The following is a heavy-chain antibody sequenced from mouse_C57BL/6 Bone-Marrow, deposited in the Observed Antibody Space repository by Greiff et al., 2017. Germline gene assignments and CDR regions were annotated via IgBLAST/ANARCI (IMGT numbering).Heavy chain of an antibody. CDR3: ARPDYSNYWYFDV. D-gene: IGHD2-5*01. J-gene: IGHJ1*03. Sequence: VQLQQPGAELVKPGASVKMSCKASGYTFTSYWITWVKQRPGQGLEWIGDIYPGSGSTNYNEKFKSKATLTVDPSSSTAYMQLNSLTSEDSAVYYGARPDYSNYWYFDVWGTGTTVTVSS. V-gene: IGHV1-55*01. CDR2: IYPGSGST. CDR1: GYTFTSYW.